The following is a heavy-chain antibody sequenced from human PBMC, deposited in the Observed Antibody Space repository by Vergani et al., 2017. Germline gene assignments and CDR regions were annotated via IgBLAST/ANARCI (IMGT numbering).Heavy chain of an antibody. Sequence: QVQLVQSGAEVKKPGSSVKVSCKASGGTFSSYAISWVRQAPGQGLEWMGGIIPIFGTANYAQKFQGRVTITADESTSTAYMELSSLRTEDTAVYYCARADYYGSGSFGGDFDYWGQGTLVTVSS. CDR2: IIPIFGTA. CDR3: ARADYYGSGSFGGDFDY. CDR1: GGTFSSYA. V-gene: IGHV1-69*01. J-gene: IGHJ4*02. D-gene: IGHD3-10*01.